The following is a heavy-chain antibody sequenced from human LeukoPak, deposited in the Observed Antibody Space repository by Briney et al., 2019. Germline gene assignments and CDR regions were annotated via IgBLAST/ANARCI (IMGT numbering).Heavy chain of an antibody. CDR1: GFTFSSYS. J-gene: IGHJ4*02. V-gene: IGHV3-48*01. Sequence: SGGSLRLSCAASGFTFSSYSMNWVRQAPGKGLEWISYISADGRDGRAIYYADSVKGRFTISRDSAKNALFLQMSSLRTEDTAVYYCARGGRVDSIYYFDYWGQGTLVTVSS. CDR3: ARGGRVDSIYYFDY. CDR2: ISADGRDGRAI. D-gene: IGHD5-12*01.